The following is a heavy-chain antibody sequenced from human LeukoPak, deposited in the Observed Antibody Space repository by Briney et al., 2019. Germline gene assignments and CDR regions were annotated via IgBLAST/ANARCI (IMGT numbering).Heavy chain of an antibody. V-gene: IGHV1-2*02. J-gene: IGHJ3*02. CDR3: ARDPYYGDYPDDAFDI. D-gene: IGHD4-17*01. CDR2: INPNSGGT. Sequence: GASVKVSCKASGYTFTGYYMHWVRQAPGQGLEWMGWINPNSGGTNYAQKFQGRVTMTRDTSISTAYMELSRLRSDDTAVYYCARDPYYGDYPDDAFDIWGQGTMVTVSS. CDR1: GYTFTGYY.